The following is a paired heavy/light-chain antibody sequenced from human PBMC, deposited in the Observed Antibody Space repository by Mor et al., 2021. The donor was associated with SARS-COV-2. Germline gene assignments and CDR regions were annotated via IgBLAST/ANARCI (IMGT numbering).Heavy chain of an antibody. Sequence: EVQLVESGGGVVRPGGSLRLSCAASGFTFDDYGMSWVRQAPGKGLEWVSGINWNGGSTGYADSVKGRFTISRDNAKNSLYLQMNSLRAEDTALYYCARAFDWLSFGFTHWYFDLWGRGTLVTVSS. V-gene: IGHV3-20*04. D-gene: IGHD3-9*01. CDR3: ARAFDWLSFGFTHWYFDL. CDR2: INWNGGST. CDR1: GFTFDDYG. J-gene: IGHJ2*01.
Light chain of an antibody. V-gene: IGKV1-5*03. CDR2: KAS. CDR3: QQYKT. CDR1: QSISSW. J-gene: IGKJ1*01. Sequence: DIQMTQSPSTLSASVGDRVTITCRASQSISSWLAWYQQKPGKAPKLLIYKASSLESGVPSRFSGSGSGTEFTLTISSLQPDDFATYYCQQYKTFGQGTKVEIK.